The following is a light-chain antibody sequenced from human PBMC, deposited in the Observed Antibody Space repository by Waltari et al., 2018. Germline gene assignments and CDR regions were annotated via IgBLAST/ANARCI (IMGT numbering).Light chain of an antibody. Sequence: QSALTQPASVSGSTGQSITISCTGTSSDVGGYNYVCWYQQHPGKAPKLMIYEVSNRPSGVSNRFSGSKSGNTASLTISGLQAEDEADYYCSSYTSSSTLYVFGTGTKVTVL. CDR1: SSDVGGYNY. CDR2: EVS. J-gene: IGLJ1*01. CDR3: SSYTSSSTLYV. V-gene: IGLV2-14*01.